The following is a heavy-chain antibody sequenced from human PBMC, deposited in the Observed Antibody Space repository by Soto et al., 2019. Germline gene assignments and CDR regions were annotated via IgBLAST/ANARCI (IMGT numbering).Heavy chain of an antibody. D-gene: IGHD2-15*01. Sequence: GGSLRLSCAASGFNFNSYTINWVRQAPGKRLEWLSSISSSGYIFSTDSVRGRFTISRDNAKNSVYLQINSLRAEDTDVYFCARDCSGGSCYPGMDVRGKGTTVTVSS. V-gene: IGHV3-21*01. CDR1: GFNFNSYT. CDR3: ARDCSGGSCYPGMDV. CDR2: ISSSGYI. J-gene: IGHJ6*04.